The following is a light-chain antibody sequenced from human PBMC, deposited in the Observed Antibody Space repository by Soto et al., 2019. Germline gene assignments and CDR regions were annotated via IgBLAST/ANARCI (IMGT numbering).Light chain of an antibody. Sequence: EIVMTQSPATLSVSPGERAALSCRASQSVSTNLAWYQQKPGQAPRPLIYGASTRAIGIPPRFSGSGSGTEFTLTISSLQSEDFAVYYCQQYNNWPYTFGQGTKLEIK. CDR1: QSVSTN. V-gene: IGKV3-15*01. CDR3: QQYNNWPYT. CDR2: GAS. J-gene: IGKJ2*01.